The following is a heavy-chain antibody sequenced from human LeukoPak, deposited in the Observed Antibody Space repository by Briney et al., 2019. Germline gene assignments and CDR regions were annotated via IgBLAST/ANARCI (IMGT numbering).Heavy chain of an antibody. Sequence: GGSLRLSCAASGFTFSSYAMSWVRQAPGKGLEWVSSVSGSGGNTYYADSVKGRFTISRDNSKNTLYLQMNSLRAEDTAVYYCAKSPMIVVVTSFGYWGQGTLVTVSS. CDR2: VSGSGGNT. V-gene: IGHV3-23*01. J-gene: IGHJ4*02. CDR3: AKSPMIVVVTSFGY. D-gene: IGHD3-22*01. CDR1: GFTFSSYA.